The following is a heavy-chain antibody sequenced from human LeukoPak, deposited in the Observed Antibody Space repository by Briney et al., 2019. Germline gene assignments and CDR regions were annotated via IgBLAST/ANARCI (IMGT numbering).Heavy chain of an antibody. Sequence: SSETLSLTCTVSGGSISSYYWSWSRQPPGKGLEWIGYIYYSGSTNYNPSLKSRVTISVDTSKNQFSLKLSSVTAADTAVYYCARTCGGDCYFPRGMDVWGQGTTVTVSS. CDR2: IYYSGST. CDR3: ARTCGGDCYFPRGMDV. CDR1: GGSISSYY. J-gene: IGHJ6*02. D-gene: IGHD2-21*02. V-gene: IGHV4-59*01.